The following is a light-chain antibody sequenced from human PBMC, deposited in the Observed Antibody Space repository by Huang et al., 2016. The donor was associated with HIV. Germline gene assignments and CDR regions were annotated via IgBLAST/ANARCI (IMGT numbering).Light chain of an antibody. CDR2: GAF. V-gene: IGKV3-15*01. CDR3: QQYNDWPPWGT. J-gene: IGKJ2*01. CDR1: QSVGSN. Sequence: EIVMTQSPATLSVSPGERATLSCRASQSVGSNLAWYQQKPCQAPRLLIYGAFTRATGIPARVSGSGSGTEFTLTISSLQSEDFAVYYCQQYNDWPPWGTFGQGTKLEIK.